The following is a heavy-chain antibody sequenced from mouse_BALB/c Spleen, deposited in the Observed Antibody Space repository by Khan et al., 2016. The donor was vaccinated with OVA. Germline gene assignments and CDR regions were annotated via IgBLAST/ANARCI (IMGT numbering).Heavy chain of an antibody. V-gene: IGHV1S137*01. Sequence: QVRLQQSGPELVRPGVSVKISCKGSGYTFTDYAMYWVKQSHAKSLEWIGLISTYSGNTNYNQKFKGKATITVDKSSSTAYVELARLTSKDSAIYYCARRAYDGYYDYWGQDTTLTVSS. CDR1: GYTFTDYA. D-gene: IGHD2-3*01. CDR2: ISTYSGNT. J-gene: IGHJ2*01. CDR3: ARRAYDGYYDY.